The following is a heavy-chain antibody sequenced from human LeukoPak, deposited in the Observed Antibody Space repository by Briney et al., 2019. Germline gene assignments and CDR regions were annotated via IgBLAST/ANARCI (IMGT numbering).Heavy chain of an antibody. D-gene: IGHD6-13*01. J-gene: IGHJ6*02. CDR3: AREWAAGEPEV. V-gene: IGHV3-48*04. CDR2: ISSSSSTI. CDR1: GFTFSSYS. Sequence: PGGSLRLSCAASGFTFSSYSMNWVRQAPGKGLEWVSYISSSSSTIYYADSVKGRFTISRDNAKNSLYLQMNSLRAEDTAVYYCAREWAAGEPEVWGQGTTVTVSS.